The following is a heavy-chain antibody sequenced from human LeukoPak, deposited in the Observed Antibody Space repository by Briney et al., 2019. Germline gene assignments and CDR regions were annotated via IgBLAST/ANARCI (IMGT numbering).Heavy chain of an antibody. J-gene: IGHJ4*02. CDR1: VGSISSSSYY. Sequence: PSETLSLTCTVSVGSISSSSYYWGRIRQPPGKGLEWIGSIYYSGSTYYNPSLKSHVTISQDTYKNHFSLKLSSVNAADTAVYYCARERITMVRGVIKGSDFDYWGQGTLVTVSS. D-gene: IGHD3-10*01. V-gene: IGHV4-39*02. CDR2: IYYSGST. CDR3: ARERITMVRGVIKGSDFDY.